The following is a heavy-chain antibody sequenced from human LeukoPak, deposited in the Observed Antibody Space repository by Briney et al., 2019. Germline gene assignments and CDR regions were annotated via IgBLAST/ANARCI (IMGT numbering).Heavy chain of an antibody. J-gene: IGHJ4*02. CDR2: IYYSGIT. V-gene: IGHV4-59*01. CDR1: GGSISSYY. Sequence: SETLSLTCTVSGGSISSYYWSWIRQPPGKGLEGIGYIYYSGITNYNPSLKSRVTISVDTSKNQFSLKLSSVTAADTAVYYCARCYDSSGYYLEYWGQGTLVTVSS. D-gene: IGHD3-22*01. CDR3: ARCYDSSGYYLEY.